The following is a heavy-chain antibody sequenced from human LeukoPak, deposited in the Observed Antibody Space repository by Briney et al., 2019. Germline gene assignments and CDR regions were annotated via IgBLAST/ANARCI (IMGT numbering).Heavy chain of an antibody. J-gene: IGHJ4*02. D-gene: IGHD5-18*01. CDR3: ATLGYSYGTDY. CDR1: GDSISSGNYY. CDR2: IYTSGST. V-gene: IGHV4-61*02. Sequence: SETLSLTCTVSGDSISSGNYYWTWIRQPAGKGLEWIGRIYTSGSTNYNPSLKSRVTISVDTSKNQFSLKLSSVTAADTAVYYCATLGYSYGTDYWGQGTLVTVSS.